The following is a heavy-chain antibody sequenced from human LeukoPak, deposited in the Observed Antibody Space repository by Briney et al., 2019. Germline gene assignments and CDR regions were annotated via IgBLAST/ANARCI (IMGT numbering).Heavy chain of an antibody. CDR3: ATHPYDSSSYYYV. D-gene: IGHD3-22*01. J-gene: IGHJ4*02. CDR1: GFTFSSYA. Sequence: GGSLRLSCAASGFTFSSYAMSWVRQAPGKGLEWVSAISGSGGSTYYADSVKGRFTISRDNSKNTLYLQMNSLRAEDTAVYYCATHPYDSSSYYYVWGQGTLVTVSS. V-gene: IGHV3-23*01. CDR2: ISGSGGST.